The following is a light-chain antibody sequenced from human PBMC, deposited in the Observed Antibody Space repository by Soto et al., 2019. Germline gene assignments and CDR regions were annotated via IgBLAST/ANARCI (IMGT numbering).Light chain of an antibody. CDR1: QSIRTH. V-gene: IGKV1-39*01. Sequence: DIQMTQSPSSLSASVGDRVTITCRASQSIRTHLNWYQQKAGKAPKLLINAASSLQSGVPSRFSGSGSRTDFTLTISSLRPEDFATYYCQQTSSAIHTFGQGTKLEI. CDR3: QQTSSAIHT. CDR2: AAS. J-gene: IGKJ2*01.